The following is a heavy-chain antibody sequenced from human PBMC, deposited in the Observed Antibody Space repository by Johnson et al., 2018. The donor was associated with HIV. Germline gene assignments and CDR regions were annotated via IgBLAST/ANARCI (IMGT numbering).Heavy chain of an antibody. Sequence: VQLVASGGGLVQPGGSLRLSCVGSGFSFSDHFMDWVRQAPGKGLEWVGRIRNKPSSYSTEYAASVKGRFTVSRDDSKNSVYLQMSSLKTEDTAVYYCTRDRDGVGVSWGQGTMVTVSS. CDR2: IRNKPSSYST. D-gene: IGHD3-10*01. J-gene: IGHJ3*01. V-gene: IGHV3-72*01. CDR3: TRDRDGVGVS. CDR1: GFSFSDHF.